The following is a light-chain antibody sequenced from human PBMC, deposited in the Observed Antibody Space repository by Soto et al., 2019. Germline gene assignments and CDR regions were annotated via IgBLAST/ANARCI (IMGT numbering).Light chain of an antibody. V-gene: IGLV2-14*01. CDR2: QVS. Sequence: QSVLTQPAAVSGSPGQSITIPCAGSDTDIGVSNYISWYQQDPGKAPKVIIYQVSNRPSDISNRFSGSKSGNTASLTISAIRPEDEADYYCQSYDSSMSVAYVLGTGNKVTVL. CDR1: DTDIGVSNY. CDR3: QSYDSSMSVAYV. J-gene: IGLJ1*01.